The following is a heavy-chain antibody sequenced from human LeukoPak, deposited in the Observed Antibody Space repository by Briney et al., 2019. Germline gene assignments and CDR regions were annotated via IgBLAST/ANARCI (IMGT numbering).Heavy chain of an antibody. CDR2: INHSGST. CDR1: GGSSSGYY. V-gene: IGHV4-34*01. Sequence: PSETLSLTCAVYGGSSSGYYWSWIRQPPGKGLEWIGEINHSGSTNYNPSLKSRVTISVDTSKNQFSLKLSSVTAADTAVYYCARSSGWYLKATSFDYWGQGTLVTVSS. CDR3: ARSSGWYLKATSFDY. D-gene: IGHD6-19*01. J-gene: IGHJ4*02.